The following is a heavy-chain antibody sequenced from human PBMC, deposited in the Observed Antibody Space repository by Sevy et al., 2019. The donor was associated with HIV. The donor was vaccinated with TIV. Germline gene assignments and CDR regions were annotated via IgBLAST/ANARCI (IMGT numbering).Heavy chain of an antibody. CDR1: GGSISSNSNY. D-gene: IGHD4-17*01. J-gene: IGHJ4*02. CDR3: ARDNYGGNPIEY. CDR2: ISYSGST. V-gene: IGHV4-31*03. Sequence: SETLSLTCTVSGGSISSNSNYWSWIRQHPGRGLDWIGYISYSGSTYYNPSLKSRITISVDTSKNQFSLKLSSVTAADTALYYCARDNYGGNPIEYWGQGILVTVSS.